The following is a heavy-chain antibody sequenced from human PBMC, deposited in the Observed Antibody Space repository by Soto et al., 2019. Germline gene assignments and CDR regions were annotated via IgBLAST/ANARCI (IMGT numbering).Heavy chain of an antibody. V-gene: IGHV4-4*02. CDR2: IYHSGST. J-gene: IGHJ5*02. Sequence: QVQLQESGPGLVKPSGTLSLTCAVSGGSISSSNWWSWVRQPPGKGLEWIGEIYHSGSTNYNPSLKSRVTISVDKSKNQFSLKLSSATAADTAVYYCASRILVQAAMSWFDPWGQGTLVTVSS. CDR3: ASRILVQAAMSWFDP. CDR1: GGSISSSNW. D-gene: IGHD2-2*01.